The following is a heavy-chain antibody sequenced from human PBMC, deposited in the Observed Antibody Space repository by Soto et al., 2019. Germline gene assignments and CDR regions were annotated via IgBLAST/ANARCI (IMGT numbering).Heavy chain of an antibody. Sequence: PGESLRLSCAASGFTFSSYAMHWVRQAPGKGLEYVSAISSNGGSTYYANSVKGRFTISRDNSKNALYLQMGSLRAEDMAVYYCARGQGVFYDILTGPDYWGQGTLVTVSS. V-gene: IGHV3-64*01. D-gene: IGHD3-9*01. CDR1: GFTFSSYA. CDR2: ISSNGGST. J-gene: IGHJ4*02. CDR3: ARGQGVFYDILTGPDY.